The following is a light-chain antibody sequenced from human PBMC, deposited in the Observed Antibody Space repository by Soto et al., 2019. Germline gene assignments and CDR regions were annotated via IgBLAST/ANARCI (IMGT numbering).Light chain of an antibody. J-gene: IGKJ2*01. CDR3: QQYGSSPYI. CDR1: QSVSSSY. Sequence: EIILTQSPGTLTLSPGERATLSCRASQSVSSSYLAWYQQKPGQAPRLLIYGASSRATGITDRFSGSGSGTNFTLTIIRLEPDDFAVYYCQQYGSSPYIFGQGTKLEIK. CDR2: GAS. V-gene: IGKV3-20*01.